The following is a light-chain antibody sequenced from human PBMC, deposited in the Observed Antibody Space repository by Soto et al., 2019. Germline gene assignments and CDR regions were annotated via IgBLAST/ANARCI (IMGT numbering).Light chain of an antibody. Sequence: ILFAPFPGLLSCSPGERAPLSCRAGRSVSSSYLPWYQQKPGQPPRLLIYDASNRDTGIPARFSGSGSGTDFTLTISSLEPEDFAFYYCQQRSRYPVTFGQGTQVEFK. CDR2: DAS. J-gene: IGKJ5*01. CDR3: QQRSRYPVT. CDR1: RSVSSSY. V-gene: IGKV3D-20*02.